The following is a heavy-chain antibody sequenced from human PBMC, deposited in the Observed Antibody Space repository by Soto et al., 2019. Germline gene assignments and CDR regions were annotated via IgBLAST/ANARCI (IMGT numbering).Heavy chain of an antibody. CDR1: GGTFSSYA. D-gene: IGHD6-13*01. CDR2: IIPIFGTA. Sequence: SVKVSCKASGGTFSSYAISWVRQAPGQGLEWMGGIIPIFGTANYAQKFQGRVTITADESTSTAYMELSSLRSEDTAVYYCAIVLYSSSPAWSQFDYWGQGTLVTVSS. V-gene: IGHV1-69*13. J-gene: IGHJ4*02. CDR3: AIVLYSSSPAWSQFDY.